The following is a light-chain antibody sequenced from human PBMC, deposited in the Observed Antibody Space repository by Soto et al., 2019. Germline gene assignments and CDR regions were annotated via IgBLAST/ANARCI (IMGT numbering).Light chain of an antibody. Sequence: EFLLTQSAATMSLSPGDRDITSRMASQSVAGSLAWYQQKPGQAVRLLIYDISTRAAAIPARFSGSGSGTDFTITISSLETEDFAVYYCQPSTNWRITFGQGTRLEIK. CDR1: QSVAGS. V-gene: IGKV3-11*01. CDR2: DIS. J-gene: IGKJ5*01. CDR3: QPSTNWRIT.